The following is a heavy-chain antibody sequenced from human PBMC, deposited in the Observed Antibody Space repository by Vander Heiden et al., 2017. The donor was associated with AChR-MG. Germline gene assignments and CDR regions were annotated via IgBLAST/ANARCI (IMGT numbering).Heavy chain of an antibody. CDR1: GFTFGSYA. CDR3: ARAHISGWYHWFDP. D-gene: IGHD6-19*01. J-gene: IGHJ5*02. Sequence: QVQLVESGAGVVQPGRSLRLSCAPPGFTFGSYAMHWVRQAAGKGLEWVAVISYDGSNKYYADSVKGRFTISRDNSKNTLYLQMNSLSAEDTAVYYCARAHISGWYHWFDPWGQGTLVTVSS. V-gene: IGHV3-30-3*01. CDR2: ISYDGSNK.